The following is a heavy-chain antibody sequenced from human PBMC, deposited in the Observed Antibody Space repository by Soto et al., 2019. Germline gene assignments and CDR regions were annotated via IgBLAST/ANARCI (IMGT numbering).Heavy chain of an antibody. J-gene: IGHJ6*02. Sequence: QVQLVQSGAEVKKPGSSVKVSCKASGGTFSSYAISWVRQAPGQGLEWMGGIIPLFGTENYAQKFQGRVTIPADEYARTAYMALSSLRSVDPAVYYCATHPSDYSYYGMAVWAQGTTVTVSS. D-gene: IGHD2-2*01. CDR1: GGTFSSYA. CDR2: IIPLFGTE. CDR3: ATHPSDYSYYGMAV. V-gene: IGHV1-69*12.